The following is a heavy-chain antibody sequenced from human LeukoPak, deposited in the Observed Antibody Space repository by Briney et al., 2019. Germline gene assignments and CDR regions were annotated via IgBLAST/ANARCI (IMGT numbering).Heavy chain of an antibody. Sequence: GGSLRLSCAASGFTFDDYAMHWVRPAPGKGRAWVSLISGDGGSTYYADSVKGRFTISRDNSKNSLYLQMNSLRTEDTALYYCAKDEIAAAGDFDYWGQGTLVTVSS. CDR1: GFTFDDYA. CDR2: ISGDGGST. J-gene: IGHJ4*02. CDR3: AKDEIAAAGDFDY. V-gene: IGHV3-43*02. D-gene: IGHD6-13*01.